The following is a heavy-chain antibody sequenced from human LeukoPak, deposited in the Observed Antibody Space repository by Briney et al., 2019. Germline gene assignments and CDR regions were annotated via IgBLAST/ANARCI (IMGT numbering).Heavy chain of an antibody. CDR2: INTDGTTT. CDR3: ARDGIITGLFDY. D-gene: IGHD1-14*01. CDR1: GFTFNTHW. Sequence: SGGSLRLSCAASGFTFNTHWMHWVRQSPGKGLVWVSRINTDGTTTNYADSVKGRFTISRDNVKNSLYLQMDSLRAEDTAVYYCARDGIITGLFDYWGQGTLVTVSS. V-gene: IGHV3-74*01. J-gene: IGHJ4*02.